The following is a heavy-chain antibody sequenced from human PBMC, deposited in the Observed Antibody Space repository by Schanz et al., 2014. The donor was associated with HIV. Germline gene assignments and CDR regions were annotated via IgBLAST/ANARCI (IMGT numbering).Heavy chain of an antibody. CDR3: ARVIGGSGSYWPFDY. D-gene: IGHD3-10*01. CDR2: INHSGST. Sequence: QVQLQQWGAGLLKPSETLSLTCAVYGGSFSGYYWTWIRQPPGKGLEWIGRINHSGSTNYNPSLKSRVTISVDPSSDQFPLKLSSGTAADTAVYYCARVIGGSGSYWPFDYWGPGALVTVSS. CDR1: GGSFSGYY. V-gene: IGHV4-34*01. J-gene: IGHJ4*02.